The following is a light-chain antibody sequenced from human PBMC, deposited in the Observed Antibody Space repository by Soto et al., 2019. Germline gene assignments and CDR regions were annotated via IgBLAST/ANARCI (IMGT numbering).Light chain of an antibody. Sequence: QSALTQPASVSGSPGQSITISCTGTSSDVGGYHSVSWYQQHPDIAPKLMIYEVSNRPSGVSNRFSGSKSGNTASLTISGLQAEDEADYYCSSYTTSSTRVFGGGTKLTVL. CDR1: SSDVGGYHS. V-gene: IGLV2-14*01. CDR2: EVS. J-gene: IGLJ2*01. CDR3: SSYTTSSTRV.